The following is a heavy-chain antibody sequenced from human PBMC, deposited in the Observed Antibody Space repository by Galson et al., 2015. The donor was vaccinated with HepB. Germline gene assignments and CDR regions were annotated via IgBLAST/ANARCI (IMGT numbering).Heavy chain of an antibody. CDR3: ARAGYSSSWYGDYYYGMDV. CDR1: GFTFSSYA. Sequence: SLRLSCAASGFTFSSYAMHWVRQAPGKGLEWVAVISYDGSNKYYADSVKGRFTISRDNSKNTLYLQMNSLRAEDTAVYYCARAGYSSSWYGDYYYGMDVWGQGTTVTVSS. V-gene: IGHV3-30*04. CDR2: ISYDGSNK. J-gene: IGHJ6*02. D-gene: IGHD6-13*01.